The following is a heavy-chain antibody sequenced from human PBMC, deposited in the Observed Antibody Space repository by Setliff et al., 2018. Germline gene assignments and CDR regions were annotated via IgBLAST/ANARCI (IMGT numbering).Heavy chain of an antibody. CDR2: IYTSGST. CDR3: ARVTNWGLDLRFDP. D-gene: IGHD7-27*01. CDR1: GGSISSYY. Sequence: PSETLSLTCTVSGGSISSYYWSWIRQPAGKGLEWIGRIYTSGSTNYNPSLKSRVTISVDKSKNQFSLKLSSVTAADTAVYYCARVTNWGLDLRFDPWGQGILVTVSS. J-gene: IGHJ5*02. V-gene: IGHV4-4*07.